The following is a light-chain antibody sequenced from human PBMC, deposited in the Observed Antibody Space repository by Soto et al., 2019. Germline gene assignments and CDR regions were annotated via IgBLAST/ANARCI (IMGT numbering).Light chain of an antibody. CDR3: QQYGSSQYT. CDR1: QSVSSSY. Sequence: EIVLPQSPGTLSLSPGERATLSCRASQSVSSSYLAWYQQKPGQAPRLLIYGASSRATGIRDRFSGSGSVTDFALTISRLETEDVAVYYCQQYGSSQYTFGQGTKLEIK. CDR2: GAS. V-gene: IGKV3-20*01. J-gene: IGKJ2*01.